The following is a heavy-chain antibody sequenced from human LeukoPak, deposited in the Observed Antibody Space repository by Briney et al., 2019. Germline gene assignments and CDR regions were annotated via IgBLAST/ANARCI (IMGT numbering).Heavy chain of an antibody. CDR3: ARDRDGGGAVDY. Sequence: SETLSLTCTVPGGSISSYYWSWIRQPPGKGLEWIGYIYYSGSTNYNPSLKSRVTISVDTSKNQFSLELSSVTAADTAVYYCARDRDGGGAVDYWGQGTLVTVSS. D-gene: IGHD4-23*01. CDR1: GGSISSYY. V-gene: IGHV4-59*01. J-gene: IGHJ4*02. CDR2: IYYSGST.